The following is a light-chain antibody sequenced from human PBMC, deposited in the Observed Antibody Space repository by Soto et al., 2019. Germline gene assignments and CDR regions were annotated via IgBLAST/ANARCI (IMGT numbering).Light chain of an antibody. CDR3: QQYGSSRT. J-gene: IGKJ1*01. Sequence: EIVLTQSPGTLSLSPGERATLSCRASQSVTSSYLAWYQQKPGQAPRLLIYGASSRATGIPDRFSGSGSGTDFTLTISGLEPEDFALYYCQQYGSSRTFGPGTKVEIK. CDR2: GAS. V-gene: IGKV3-20*01. CDR1: QSVTSSY.